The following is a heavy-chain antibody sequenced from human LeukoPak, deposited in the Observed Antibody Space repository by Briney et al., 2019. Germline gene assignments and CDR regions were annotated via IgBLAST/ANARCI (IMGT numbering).Heavy chain of an antibody. D-gene: IGHD3-22*01. CDR2: IRYDGSNK. Sequence: GGSLRLSCAASGFTFSNAWMSWVRPAPGKGLEWVAFIRYDGSNKYYADSVKGRFTISRDNSKNKLYLQMNSLRAEDTAVYYCAKDRKPDYDSSGIDHWGQGTLVTVSS. V-gene: IGHV3-30*02. J-gene: IGHJ4*02. CDR3: AKDRKPDYDSSGIDH. CDR1: GFTFSNAW.